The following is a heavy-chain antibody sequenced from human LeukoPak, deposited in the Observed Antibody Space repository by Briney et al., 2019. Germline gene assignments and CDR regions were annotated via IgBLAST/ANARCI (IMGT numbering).Heavy chain of an antibody. D-gene: IGHD6-13*01. CDR1: GFTFSSYW. CDR2: INSDGSST. V-gene: IGHV3-74*01. Sequence: PGGSLRLSCAASGFTFSSYWMHWVRQAPGKGLVWVSRINSDGSSTSYADSVKGRFTISRDNAKNSLYLQMNSLRAEDTAVYYCATAAGGIGSLFYGMDVWGQGTTVTVSS. J-gene: IGHJ6*02. CDR3: ATAAGGIGSLFYGMDV.